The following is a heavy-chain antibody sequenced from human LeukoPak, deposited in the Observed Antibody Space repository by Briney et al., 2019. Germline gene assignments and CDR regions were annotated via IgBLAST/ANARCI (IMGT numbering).Heavy chain of an antibody. CDR2: ISYDGSNK. V-gene: IGHV3-30*18. J-gene: IGHJ4*02. Sequence: GGSLRLSCAASGFTFSSYGMHWVRQAPGKGLEWVAVISYDGSNKYYADYVKGRFTISRDNSKNTLYLQMNSLRGEDTAVYYCAKDGGDYEGLFGYWGQGTLVTVSS. CDR3: AKDGGDYEGLFGY. D-gene: IGHD4-17*01. CDR1: GFTFSSYG.